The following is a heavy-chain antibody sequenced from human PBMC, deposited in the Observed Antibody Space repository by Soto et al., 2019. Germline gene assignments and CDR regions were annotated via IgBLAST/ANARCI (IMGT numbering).Heavy chain of an antibody. D-gene: IGHD3-16*01. V-gene: IGHV1-8*01. CDR2: MNAKSGDT. J-gene: IGHJ6*02. CDR1: GYTFSDFD. Sequence: ASVKVSCKASGYTFSDFDINWLRQASGQGPEWMGWMNAKSGDTFFAQRFKGKINMTWDTSLSTAYMEVGSLTSDDMAMYYCARGNPYNYAGFDVWGQGTTVTVS. CDR3: ARGNPYNYAGFDV.